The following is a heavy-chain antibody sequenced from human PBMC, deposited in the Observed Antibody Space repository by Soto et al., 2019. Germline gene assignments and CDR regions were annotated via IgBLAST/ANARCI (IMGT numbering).Heavy chain of an antibody. CDR3: ARDGYCPNGVCHRGYYYYGMDV. J-gene: IGHJ6*02. V-gene: IGHV1-18*01. D-gene: IGHD2-8*01. CDR1: GYTFTSYG. Sequence: QVQLVQSGAEVKKPGASVKVSCKASGYTFTSYGIIWVRQAPGQGLEWMGWISAYNGNTNYAQKLQGRVTMTTDTSTSTAYMELRSLRSDDTAVYYCARDGYCPNGVCHRGYYYYGMDVWGQGTTVTVSS. CDR2: ISAYNGNT.